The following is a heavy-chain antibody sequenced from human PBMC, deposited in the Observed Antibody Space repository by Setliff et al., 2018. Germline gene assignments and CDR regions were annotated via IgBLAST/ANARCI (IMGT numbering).Heavy chain of an antibody. V-gene: IGHV4-61*02. D-gene: IGHD2-15*01. CDR1: GDPMSSRRYY. CDR3: ARVVAASSYYYYMDV. Sequence: SETLSLTCTVSGDPMSSRRYYWTWIRQPAGKGLEWIGRMYGNSNYNPSLKSRVTISVDTSKNQFSLKLSSVTAADTAVYYCARVVAASSYYYYMDVWGKGTTVTVSS. J-gene: IGHJ6*03. CDR2: MYGNS.